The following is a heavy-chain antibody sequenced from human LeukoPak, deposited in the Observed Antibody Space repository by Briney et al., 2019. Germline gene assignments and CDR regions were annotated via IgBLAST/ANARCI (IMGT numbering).Heavy chain of an antibody. J-gene: IGHJ4*02. Sequence: GGSLRLSCVASGFTFSSSWMSWVRQAPGKGLEWVANIKQNGSEKSYVESVRGRFTISRDDAKNSLYLQLNSLRAEDTALYYCARDNPPDYWGQGTLVTVSS. V-gene: IGHV3-7*03. CDR1: GFTFSSSW. CDR2: IKQNGSEK. CDR3: ARDNPPDY.